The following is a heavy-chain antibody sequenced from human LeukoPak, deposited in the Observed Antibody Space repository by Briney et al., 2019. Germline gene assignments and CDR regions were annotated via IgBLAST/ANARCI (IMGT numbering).Heavy chain of an antibody. D-gene: IGHD2-2*01. CDR3: ARVPYCSSTSCYEPYYGMDV. V-gene: IGHV4-59*02. CDR2: IYYCGSN. Sequence: RAEPLSLTCIVCGGSVSSYYGRWIRQPPGGGLEWVGYIYYCGSNNYNPSLKSRVTISVDTSKNQFSLKLRSVTAADTAVYYCARVPYCSSTSCYEPYYGMDVRGQGTTVTVSS. J-gene: IGHJ6*02. CDR1: GGSVSSYY.